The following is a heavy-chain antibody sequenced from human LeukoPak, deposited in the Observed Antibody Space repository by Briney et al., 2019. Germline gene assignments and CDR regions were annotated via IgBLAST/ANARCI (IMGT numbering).Heavy chain of an antibody. J-gene: IGHJ4*02. CDR3: AKEYSGSFSPFPSYFDY. D-gene: IGHD1-26*01. V-gene: IGHV3-23*01. CDR1: GGPFSGYH. Sequence: PSETLSLTCAVYGGPFSGYHWNWIRQSPGKGLEWVSAISASGGRTYYADSVKGRFTISRDNSKNTLYLQMNSLRADDTAVYYCAKEYSGSFSPFPSYFDYWGQGTLVTVSS. CDR2: ISASGGRT.